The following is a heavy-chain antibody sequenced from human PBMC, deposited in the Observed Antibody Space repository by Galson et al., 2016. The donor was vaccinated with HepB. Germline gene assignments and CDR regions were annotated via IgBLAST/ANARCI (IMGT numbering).Heavy chain of an antibody. Sequence: SLRLSCAASGFTFSGYWMHWVRQVPGKGLVWVSRIKRDGTAATYADSVTGRFTISRDNAKNTLYLQMNNLRVDDTALYYCASGLVSGTKYWGQGTLVTVSS. V-gene: IGHV3-74*01. J-gene: IGHJ4*02. CDR1: GFTFSGYW. CDR2: IKRDGTAA. CDR3: ASGLVSGTKY. D-gene: IGHD2-8*01.